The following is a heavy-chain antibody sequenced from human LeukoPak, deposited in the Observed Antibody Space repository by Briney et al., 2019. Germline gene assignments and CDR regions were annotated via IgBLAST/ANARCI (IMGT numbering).Heavy chain of an antibody. CDR1: GFTFSSYA. CDR3: ATSTAAAGTD. Sequence: GGSLRLSCAASGFTFSSYAMSWVRQAPGKGQKWVANIKQDGSEKYYVDSVKGRFTISRDNAQNSLYLQMNSLRAEDTAIYYCATSTAAAGTDWGQGTLVTVSS. CDR2: IKQDGSEK. V-gene: IGHV3-7*03. J-gene: IGHJ4*02. D-gene: IGHD6-13*01.